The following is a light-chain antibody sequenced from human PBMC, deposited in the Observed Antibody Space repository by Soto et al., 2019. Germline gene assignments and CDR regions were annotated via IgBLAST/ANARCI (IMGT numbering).Light chain of an antibody. Sequence: QSALTQPASVSGPPGQSITISCTGTSSDVGGYNYVSWYQQHPGKAPKLMIYDVSNRPSGVSNRFSGSKSGNTASLTISGLQAEDEVDYYCSSYTSSSTRVFGTGTKVTVL. CDR2: DVS. CDR3: SSYTSSSTRV. V-gene: IGLV2-14*01. J-gene: IGLJ1*01. CDR1: SSDVGGYNY.